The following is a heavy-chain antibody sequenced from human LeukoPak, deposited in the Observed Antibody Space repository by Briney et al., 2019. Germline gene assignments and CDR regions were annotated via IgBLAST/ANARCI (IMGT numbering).Heavy chain of an antibody. CDR3: AKGASGAGSYWLLSY. V-gene: IGHV3-23*01. J-gene: IGHJ4*02. CDR2: ISGSGGST. Sequence: HPGGSLRLSCAASGFTFTSYAMSWVRQAPGKGLEWVSAISGSGGSTYYADSVKGRFTISRDNSKNTLYLQMNSLRAEDTAVYYCAKGASGAGSYWLLSYWGQGTLVTVSS. CDR1: GFTFTSYA. D-gene: IGHD3-10*01.